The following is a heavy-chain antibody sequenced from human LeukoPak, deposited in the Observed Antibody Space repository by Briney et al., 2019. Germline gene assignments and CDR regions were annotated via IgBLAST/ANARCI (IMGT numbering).Heavy chain of an antibody. Sequence: ASVKVSCKASGYTFTGYYMHWVRQAPGQGLEWMGWINPNSGGTNYAQKFQGGVTMTRDTSISTAYMELSRLRSDDTAVYYCARPYEYSSSWYDFDYWGQGTLVTVSS. CDR3: ARPYEYSSSWYDFDY. CDR1: GYTFTGYY. CDR2: INPNSGGT. J-gene: IGHJ4*02. D-gene: IGHD6-13*01. V-gene: IGHV1-2*02.